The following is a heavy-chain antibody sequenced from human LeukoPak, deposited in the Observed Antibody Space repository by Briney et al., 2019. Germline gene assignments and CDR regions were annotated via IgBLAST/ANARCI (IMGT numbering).Heavy chain of an antibody. CDR3: AKREYYDNTGYYSDF. CDR1: GGSISRNHYY. D-gene: IGHD3-22*01. V-gene: IGHV4-39*01. CDR2: IYYSGIT. J-gene: IGHJ4*02. Sequence: SETLSLTCSVSGGSISRNHYYWAWIRHPPGKGLEWIATIYYSGITSYNPSLKRRVTMSVDTSKNQFSLKLSSVTAADTAVYYCAKREYYDNTGYYSDFWGQGTLVTVSS.